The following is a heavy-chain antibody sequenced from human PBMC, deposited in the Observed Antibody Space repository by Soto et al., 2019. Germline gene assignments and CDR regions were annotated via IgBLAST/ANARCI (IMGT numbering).Heavy chain of an antibody. V-gene: IGHV1-69*01. D-gene: IGHD3-22*01. Sequence: QVQLVQSGAEVKKPGSSVKVSCKASGDTFSTFGISWVRQAPGQGLEWMGGIVPIFGTPHYAQKFQGRVTIAADESTSTASMELSSLRSADTAIYYCATRTPQGSGYSDYWGQGTLVTVSS. CDR2: IVPIFGTP. CDR3: ATRTPQGSGYSDY. J-gene: IGHJ4*02. CDR1: GDTFSTFG.